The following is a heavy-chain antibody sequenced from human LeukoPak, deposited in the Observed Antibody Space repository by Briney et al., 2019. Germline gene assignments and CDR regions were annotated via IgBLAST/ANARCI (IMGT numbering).Heavy chain of an antibody. Sequence: GGSLRLSCTASGFTFGDYAMSWVRQAPGKGLEWVSSISSSSSYIYYADSVKGRFTISRDNAKNSLYLQMNSLRAEDTAVYYCARGDLWYFDYWGQGTLVTVSS. D-gene: IGHD3-16*01. CDR1: GFTFGDYA. V-gene: IGHV3-21*01. J-gene: IGHJ4*02. CDR2: ISSSSSYI. CDR3: ARGDLWYFDY.